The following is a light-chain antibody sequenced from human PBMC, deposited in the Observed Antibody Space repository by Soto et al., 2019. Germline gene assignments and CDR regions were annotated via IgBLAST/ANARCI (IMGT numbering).Light chain of an antibody. CDR1: SSNIGSNY. V-gene: IGLV1-47*01. Sequence: QSVLTHPPSASGTPVQRVTSSCSGSSSNIGSNYVYSYQQLTGTAPKLLIYRNDQRPSGVPDRFSGSKSGTSAALAISGLRSDDEADYYCAAWEDSLSGVVFGGGTKFTVL. CDR2: RND. J-gene: IGLJ3*02. CDR3: AAWEDSLSGVV.